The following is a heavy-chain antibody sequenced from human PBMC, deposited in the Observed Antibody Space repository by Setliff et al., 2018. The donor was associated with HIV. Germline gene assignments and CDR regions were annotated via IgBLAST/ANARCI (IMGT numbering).Heavy chain of an antibody. CDR2: NYHSGST. V-gene: IGHV4-30-2*01. CDR3: AIDQRLIY. Sequence: SETLSLTCTVSGYFISSGGYSWSWIRQPPGKGLEWIGYNYHSGSTYYNQSLKSRVTISVDKSKNQFSLELNSVTAADTAVYYCAIDQRLIYWGQGTLVTVSS. CDR1: GYFISSGGYS. J-gene: IGHJ4*02.